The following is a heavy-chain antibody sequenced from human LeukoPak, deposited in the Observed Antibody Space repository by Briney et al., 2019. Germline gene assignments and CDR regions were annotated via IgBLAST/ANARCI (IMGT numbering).Heavy chain of an antibody. V-gene: IGHV3-7*03. D-gene: IGHD5-12*01. Sequence: GGSLRLTCVSSGFTFIRYCMTWVRQAPSKGLEWVCIIKHYGSENYYVGSVEGLFTISRNNAKNSLYLQMNSLSSEAPAFFYVSRDLGLPNGWGQGTLVTASS. CDR2: IKHYGSEN. CDR1: GFTFIRYC. J-gene: IGHJ4*02. CDR3: SRDLGLPNG.